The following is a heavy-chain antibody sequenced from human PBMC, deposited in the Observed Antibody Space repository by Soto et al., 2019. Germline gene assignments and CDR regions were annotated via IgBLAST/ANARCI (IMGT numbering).Heavy chain of an antibody. CDR1: GASISGYY. Sequence: PSETLSLTCTVSGASISGYYWSWIRKSAGKGLEWIGRIYATGTTGYNPSLKSRVMMSVDTSKKQFSLRLRSVTAADTAVYHCVRDGTKTLRDWFDPWGQGISVTVSS. CDR2: IYATGTT. V-gene: IGHV4-4*07. J-gene: IGHJ5*02. D-gene: IGHD1-1*01. CDR3: VRDGTKTLRDWFDP.